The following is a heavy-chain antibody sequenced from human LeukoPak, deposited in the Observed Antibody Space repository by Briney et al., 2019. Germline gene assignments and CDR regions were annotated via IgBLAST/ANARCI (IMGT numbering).Heavy chain of an antibody. CDR3: AKGTGGYMISYYYYGMDV. V-gene: IGHV3-43*01. CDR2: ISWDGGST. Sequence: GGSLRLSCAASGFTFDDYTMHWVRQAPGEGLEWVSLISWDGGSTYYADSVKGRFTISRDNSKNSLYLQMNSLRTEDTALYYCAKGTGGYMISYYYYGMDVWGQGTTVTVSS. J-gene: IGHJ6*02. D-gene: IGHD2-8*02. CDR1: GFTFDDYT.